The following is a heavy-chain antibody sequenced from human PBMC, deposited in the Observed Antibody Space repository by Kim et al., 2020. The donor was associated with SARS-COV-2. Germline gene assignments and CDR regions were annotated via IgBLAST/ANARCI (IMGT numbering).Heavy chain of an antibody. D-gene: IGHD3-22*01. Sequence: GGSLRLSCAASGFDFSTSWRNWVRQAPGDGRVGFSWTRNVGGSIKFSDSVKGLFTLSRDKAQNTLYLQMNGLRTEDTAVYYCAKVGDYDSSGFYAFFRSWGQGP. J-gene: IGHJ5*02. CDR2: TRNVGGSI. V-gene: IGHV3-74*03. CDR1: GFDFSTSW. CDR3: AKVGDYDSSGFYAFFRS.